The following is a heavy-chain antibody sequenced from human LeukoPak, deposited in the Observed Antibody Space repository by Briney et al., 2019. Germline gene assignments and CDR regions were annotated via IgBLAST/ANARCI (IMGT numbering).Heavy chain of an antibody. CDR3: ARTAYCSSTSCYAGTGWFDP. CDR2: ISSSGRTI. V-gene: IGHV3-48*03. CDR1: RFTFSSYE. D-gene: IGHD2-2*01. Sequence: GGSLTLSCAASRFTFSSYEMNWVRQAPGEGREWVSYISSSGRTIHYADSMKGRFSIYRDNAKHSLYLQMHSLRAEDTAVYDCARTAYCSSTSCYAGTGWFDPWGQGTLVTVST. J-gene: IGHJ5*02.